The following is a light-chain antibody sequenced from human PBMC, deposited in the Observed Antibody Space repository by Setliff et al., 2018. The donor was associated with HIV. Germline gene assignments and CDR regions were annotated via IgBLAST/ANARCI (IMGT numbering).Light chain of an antibody. J-gene: IGLJ1*01. CDR2: EVS. CDR1: SSNVGKYDF. Sequence: QSALTQPASVSGSPGQSITISCTGNSSNVGKYDFVSWYQHHPGKAPKLMIYEVSNRPSGVSSRFSASKSGNTASLTISGLQTEDEADYYCSSYTNITTRVFGTGTKVTVL. CDR3: SSYTNITTRV. V-gene: IGLV2-14*02.